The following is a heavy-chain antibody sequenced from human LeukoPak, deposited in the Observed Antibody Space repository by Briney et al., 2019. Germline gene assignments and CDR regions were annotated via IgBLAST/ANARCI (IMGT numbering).Heavy chain of an antibody. J-gene: IGHJ5*02. CDR2: IYYSGST. Sequence: SETLSLTCTVSGGSISSYYWSWIRQPPGKGLEWIGYIYYSGSTNYNPSLKSRVTISVDTSKNQFSLKLSSVTAADTAVYYCAREYVSSSSFEYNWFDPWGQGTLVTVSS. D-gene: IGHD6-13*01. V-gene: IGHV4-59*01. CDR1: GGSISSYY. CDR3: AREYVSSSSFEYNWFDP.